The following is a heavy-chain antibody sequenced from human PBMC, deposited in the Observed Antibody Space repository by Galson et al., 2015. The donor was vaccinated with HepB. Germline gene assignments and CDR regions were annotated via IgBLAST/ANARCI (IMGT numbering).Heavy chain of an antibody. Sequence: ETLSLTCTVSGGSFSNYYWSWIRQPPGKAPEWIGYIYHSGDTNYDPSLKGRLAISMDLSKNQFSLKLSSVTTADTAMYYCARLGGVWDVDFWSGYHRWFDLWGPGMLVTVSS. J-gene: IGHJ5*02. D-gene: IGHD3-3*01. CDR2: IYHSGDT. CDR1: GGSFSNYY. V-gene: IGHV4-59*01. CDR3: ARLGGVWDVDFWSGYHRWFDL.